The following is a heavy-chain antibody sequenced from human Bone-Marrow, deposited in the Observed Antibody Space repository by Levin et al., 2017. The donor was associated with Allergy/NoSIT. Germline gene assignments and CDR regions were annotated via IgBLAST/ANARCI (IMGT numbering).Heavy chain of an antibody. CDR3: ARGDIAAAGTRPFDY. Sequence: MSSETLSLTCAVYGGSFSGYYWSWIRQPPGKGLEWIGEINHSGSTNYNPSLKSRVTISVDTSKNQFSLKLSSVTAADTAVYYCARGDIAAAGTRPFDYWGQGTLVTVSS. CDR1: GGSFSGYY. D-gene: IGHD6-13*01. V-gene: IGHV4-34*01. CDR2: INHSGST. J-gene: IGHJ4*02.